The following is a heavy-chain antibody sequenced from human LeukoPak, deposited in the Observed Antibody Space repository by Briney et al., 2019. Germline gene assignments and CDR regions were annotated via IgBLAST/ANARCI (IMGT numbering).Heavy chain of an antibody. CDR1: GFTFSSYG. Sequence: GESLRLSCAASGFTFSSYGMTWVRQAPGKGLEWVSAINTNGGSTWYADSVKGRFTISRDNAKNTLFLQMNSLRAEDTAVYYCAGGHGGNSPTDYWGQGTLVTVSS. CDR3: AGGHGGNSPTDY. D-gene: IGHD4-23*01. V-gene: IGHV3-23*01. CDR2: INTNGGST. J-gene: IGHJ4*02.